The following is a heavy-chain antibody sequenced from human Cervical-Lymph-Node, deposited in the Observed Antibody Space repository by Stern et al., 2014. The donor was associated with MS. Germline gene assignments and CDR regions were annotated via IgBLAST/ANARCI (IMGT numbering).Heavy chain of an antibody. D-gene: IGHD4-23*01. CDR3: ARGETPTPSYGMDV. CDR2: IIPIFDTA. CDR1: GGTFNGYT. J-gene: IGHJ6*02. V-gene: IGHV1-69*06. Sequence: VQLGESGAEVKEPGSSVKVSCKASGGTFNGYTISWVRQAPGQRPEWMGGIIPIFDTANYEQKFQGRVTITADKSSNTVYMELSSLRSEDTAVYYCARGETPTPSYGMDVWGQGTPVTV.